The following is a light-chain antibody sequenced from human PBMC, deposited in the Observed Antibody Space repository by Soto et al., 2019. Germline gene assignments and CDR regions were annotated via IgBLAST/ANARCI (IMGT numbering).Light chain of an antibody. CDR3: QQYDRYWT. V-gene: IGKV1-5*03. CDR1: QSISSW. CDR2: KAS. Sequence: DIQMTQSPSTVSASVGDRITITCRASQSISSWLAWYQQKPGKAPKLVIYKASTLESGVPSRFSGSGFGTEFTLTISNLQPDDFATYYCQQYDRYWTFGQGTKVEIK. J-gene: IGKJ1*01.